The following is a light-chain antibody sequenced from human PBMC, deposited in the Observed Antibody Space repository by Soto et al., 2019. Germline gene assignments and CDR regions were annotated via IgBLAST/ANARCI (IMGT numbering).Light chain of an antibody. CDR3: QQPSNWPPFT. J-gene: IGKJ3*01. CDR2: DAS. Sequence: EIVLTQSPATLSLSPGERATLSCRASQSLSNYLAWYQQKPAQAPRLLIYDASNRATGIPARFSGSGSGTEFTLTINSLEPEGYAVYYCQQPSNWPPFTFGPGTKVGIK. V-gene: IGKV3-11*01. CDR1: QSLSNY.